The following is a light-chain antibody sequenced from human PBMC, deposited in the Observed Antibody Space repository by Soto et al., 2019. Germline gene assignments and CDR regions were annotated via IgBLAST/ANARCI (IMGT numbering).Light chain of an antibody. J-gene: IGKJ5*01. CDR2: DAS. V-gene: IGKV3-11*01. CDR3: QQRSKWPIT. CDR1: QSVSTY. Sequence: VLTQSPATLSLSPGERATLSCRASQSVSTYLAWYQQKPGQAPRLFIYDASNRATGIPARFSGSGSGTDFTLTISSLEPEDFAVYYCQQRSKWPITFGQGTRLEI.